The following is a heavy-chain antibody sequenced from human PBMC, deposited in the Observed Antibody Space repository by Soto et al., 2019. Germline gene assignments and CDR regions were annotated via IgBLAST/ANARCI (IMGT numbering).Heavy chain of an antibody. Sequence: QVPLVQSGAEVKKPGASVKVSCKASGYTFTSYGISWVRQAPGQGLEWMGWISAYNGNTNYAQKLQGRVTMTTDTSTSTAYMELRSLRSDDTAVYYCARDKVVGSWGYNWFDPWGQGTLVTVSS. D-gene: IGHD6-13*01. CDR1: GYTFTSYG. CDR2: ISAYNGNT. J-gene: IGHJ5*02. V-gene: IGHV1-18*01. CDR3: ARDKVVGSWGYNWFDP.